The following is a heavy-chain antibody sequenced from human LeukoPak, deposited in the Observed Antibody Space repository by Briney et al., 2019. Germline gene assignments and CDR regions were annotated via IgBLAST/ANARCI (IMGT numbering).Heavy chain of an antibody. CDR2: IYYSGST. D-gene: IGHD3-22*01. V-gene: IGHV4-39*07. J-gene: IGHJ5*02. Sequence: SETLSLTCTVSGGSISSSSYYWGWIRQPPGKGLEWIGSIYYSGSTYYNPSLKSRVTISVDTSKNQFSLKLSSVTAADTAVYYCARENYDSSGYYTNWFDPWGQGTLVTVSS. CDR1: GGSISSSSYY. CDR3: ARENYDSSGYYTNWFDP.